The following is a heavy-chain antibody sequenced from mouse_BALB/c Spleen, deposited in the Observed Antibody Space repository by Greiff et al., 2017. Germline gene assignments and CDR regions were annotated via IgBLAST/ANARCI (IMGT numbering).Heavy chain of an antibody. CDR3: ARTAMDTTPAMDY. Sequence: VQLQQSGAELVRPGASVKISCKASGYSFTSYSMNWVNQRPGKGLEWIGKINTGGGYTNYNQKVKEKVTLTGDKSSNTAYLQLSSRTSEDSAVYYCARTAMDTTPAMDYWGQGTSVTVSA. CDR1: GYSFTSYS. J-gene: IGHJ4*01. D-gene: IGHD2-2*01. CDR2: INTGGGYT. V-gene: IGHV1S26*01.